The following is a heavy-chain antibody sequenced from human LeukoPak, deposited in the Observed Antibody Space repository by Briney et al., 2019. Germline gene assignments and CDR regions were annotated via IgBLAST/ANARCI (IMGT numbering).Heavy chain of an antibody. CDR1: GYSISSGYY. Sequence: SETLSLTCAVSGYSISSGYYWGWIRQPPGKGLEWIGSIYHSGSTYYNPSLKSRVTISVDTSKNQFSLKLSSVTAADTAVYYRARVHYYGSGSYYNDYYFDYWGQGTLVTVSS. D-gene: IGHD3-10*01. CDR3: ARVHYYGSGSYYNDYYFDY. V-gene: IGHV4-38-2*01. J-gene: IGHJ4*02. CDR2: IYHSGST.